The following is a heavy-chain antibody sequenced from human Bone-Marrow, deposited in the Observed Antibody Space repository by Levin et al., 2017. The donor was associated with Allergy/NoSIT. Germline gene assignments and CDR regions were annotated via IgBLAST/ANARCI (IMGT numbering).Heavy chain of an antibody. CDR2: IIPVFDTT. D-gene: IGHD3-3*01. J-gene: IGHJ5*02. Sequence: LVKVSCKAAGDSFSHYAISWVRQAPGQGLEWMGGIIPVFDTTNYAQTFQTRFTITADKSTKTAYMELTSLTSDDPAVYYCARELRFLGPLNWLDPWGQGTLVTFSS. CDR3: ARELRFLGPLNWLDP. CDR1: GDSFSHYA. V-gene: IGHV1-69*06.